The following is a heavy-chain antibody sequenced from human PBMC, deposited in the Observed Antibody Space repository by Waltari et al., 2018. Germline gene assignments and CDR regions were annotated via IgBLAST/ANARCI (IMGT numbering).Heavy chain of an antibody. CDR1: GGSISSYY. CDR2: IYYSGST. J-gene: IGHJ4*02. CDR3: ARLVRVSFDY. Sequence: QVQLQESGPGLVKPSETLSLTCTVSGGSISSYYWSWIRQPPGKGLEWIGYIYYSGSTNYNPSLKSRVTISVDTSKNQFSLKLSSVTAADTAVYYCARLVRVSFDYWGQGTLVTVSS. V-gene: IGHV4-59*01. D-gene: IGHD3-10*01.